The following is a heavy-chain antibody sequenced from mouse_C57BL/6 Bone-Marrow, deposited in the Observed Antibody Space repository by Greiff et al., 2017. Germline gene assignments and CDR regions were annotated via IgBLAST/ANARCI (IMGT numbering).Heavy chain of an antibody. CDR2: IDPEDGDT. V-gene: IGHV14-2*01. D-gene: IGHD2-4*01. J-gene: IGHJ3*01. CDR3: ARGFYYDYPAWFAY. CDR1: GFNIKDYY. Sequence: VQLQQSGAELVKPGASVKLSCTASGFNIKDYYMHWVKQRTEQGLEWIGRIDPEDGDTKYAPKFQGKATITADTSSNTAYLQISSLTSEDTAVYYCARGFYYDYPAWFAYWGQGTLVTVSA.